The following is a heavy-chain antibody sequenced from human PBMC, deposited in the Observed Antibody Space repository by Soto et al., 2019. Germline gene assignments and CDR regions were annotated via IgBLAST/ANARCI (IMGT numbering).Heavy chain of an antibody. CDR3: ARGVTGSYYSYYYGMDV. CDR2: IIPILGTA. Sequence: QVQLVQSGAEVKKPGSSVKVSCKASGGTFSSYVISWVRQAPGQGPEWMGGIIPILGTANYARRLQGRVTITADKSTSTAYMELTSLTSDDSAVYYCARGVTGSYYSYYYGMDVWGQGTTVTVSS. V-gene: IGHV1-69*06. CDR1: GGTFSSYV. D-gene: IGHD2-21*02. J-gene: IGHJ6*02.